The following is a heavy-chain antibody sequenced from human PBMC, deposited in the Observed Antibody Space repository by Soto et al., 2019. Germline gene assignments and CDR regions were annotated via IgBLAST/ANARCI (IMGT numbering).Heavy chain of an antibody. CDR3: SKCLQIHWNYDAYHI. CDR2: ITGSGGVT. D-gene: IGHD1-7*01. CDR1: GFMLSTYS. J-gene: IGHJ3*02. Sequence: GGSLRLSCAASGFMLSTYSMSWVRQAPGKGLEWVSHITGSGGVTYYADSVKGRFTISRDTSSNTLYLQMNSLRAEDTALYYCSKCLQIHWNYDAYHIWGHGTMVTVSS. V-gene: IGHV3-23*01.